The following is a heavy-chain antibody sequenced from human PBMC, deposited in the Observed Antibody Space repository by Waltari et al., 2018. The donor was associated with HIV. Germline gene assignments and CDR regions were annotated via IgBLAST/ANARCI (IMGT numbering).Heavy chain of an antibody. D-gene: IGHD4-4*01. J-gene: IGHJ6*02. V-gene: IGHV1-8*01. CDR1: GYTFTSYD. CDR2: INPTIGNT. Sequence: QVQLVQSGAAVKKPGASVKVSCKASGYTFTSYDINWVRQATGQGLEWMVWINPTIGNTGYSQKFQGRVTMTRNTAISTAYMERSSLRSEDTAVYYCARTGDGSNSHYGMDVWGQGTTVTVSS. CDR3: ARTGDGSNSHYGMDV.